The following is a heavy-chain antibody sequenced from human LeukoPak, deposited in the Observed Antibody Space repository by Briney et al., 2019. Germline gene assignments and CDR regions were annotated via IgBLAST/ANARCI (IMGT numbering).Heavy chain of an antibody. J-gene: IGHJ3*02. CDR3: AREGPDAFDI. CDR2: AYYRSKWFN. V-gene: IGHV6-1*01. CDR1: GDSVSTNSAA. Sequence: QTLSLTCAISGDSVSTNSAAWNWVRQSPSRGLEWLGRAYYRSKWFNDYAVSVKSRITINPDTSKNQLSLQLNSVTPEDTAVYFCAREGPDAFDIWGQGTGVTVSS.